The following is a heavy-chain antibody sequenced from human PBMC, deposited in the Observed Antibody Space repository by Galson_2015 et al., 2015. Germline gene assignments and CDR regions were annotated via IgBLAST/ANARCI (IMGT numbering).Heavy chain of an antibody. D-gene: IGHD4-17*01. Sequence: SLRLSCAASGFTFSSYAMSWVRQAPGKGLEWVSAISGSGGSTYYADSVKGRFTISRDNSKNTLYLQMNSLRAEDTAVYYCANFDYGDFFFDYWGQGTLVTVSS. J-gene: IGHJ4*02. CDR3: ANFDYGDFFFDY. CDR2: ISGSGGST. CDR1: GFTFSSYA. V-gene: IGHV3-23*01.